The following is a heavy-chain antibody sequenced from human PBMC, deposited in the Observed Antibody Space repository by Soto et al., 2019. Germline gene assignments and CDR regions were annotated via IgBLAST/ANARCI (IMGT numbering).Heavy chain of an antibody. Sequence: QVQLQESGPGLVKPSQTLSLTCTVSGGSISSGDYYWSWIRQPPGKGLEWIGYIYSSGSTYYNPSLKSPVNITVATSKNQFSLKLSSVTAADTAVYYCARGRDSSGYYDYWGQGTLVTVSS. CDR2: IYSSGST. D-gene: IGHD3-22*01. V-gene: IGHV4-30-4*01. J-gene: IGHJ4*02. CDR3: ARGRDSSGYYDY. CDR1: GGSISSGDYY.